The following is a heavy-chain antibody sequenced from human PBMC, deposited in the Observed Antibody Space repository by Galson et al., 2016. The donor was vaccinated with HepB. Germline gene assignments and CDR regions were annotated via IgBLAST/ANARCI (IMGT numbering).Heavy chain of an antibody. V-gene: IGHV3-30*03. CDR2: ITCDESDK. D-gene: IGHD2-2*01. CDR1: GFTFSSYP. CDR3: ARVRGRRGPAALDY. J-gene: IGHJ4*02. Sequence: SLRLSCAVSGFTFSSYPMHWVRQAPGKGLEWVAVITCDESDKYYADFVKGRFTISRDNSKNTLDLQMNSLRAEDTAVYYCARVRGRRGPAALDYWGQGTRVTVSS.